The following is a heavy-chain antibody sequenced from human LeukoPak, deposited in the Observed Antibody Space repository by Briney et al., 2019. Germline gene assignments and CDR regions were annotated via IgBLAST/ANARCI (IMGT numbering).Heavy chain of an antibody. J-gene: IGHJ4*02. V-gene: IGHV3-30*02. CDR1: RSTFSNYG. Sequence: GGSLRLPCAASRSTFSNYGMHWVRQAPGKGLEWVAFIRFDGSNKNYADSVKGRFTISRDNSKNTLYLQMNSLRAEDTAVYYCAKKGSSSWYHFDYWGQGTLVTVSS. D-gene: IGHD6-13*01. CDR3: AKKGSSSWYHFDY. CDR2: IRFDGSNK.